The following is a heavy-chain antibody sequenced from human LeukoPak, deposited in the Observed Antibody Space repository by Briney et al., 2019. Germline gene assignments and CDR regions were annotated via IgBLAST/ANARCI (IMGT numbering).Heavy chain of an antibody. V-gene: IGHV4-4*09. CDR3: TKRQGPTSGSYDYFDP. D-gene: IGHD1-26*01. CDR1: GGSLSGNY. CDR2: IHSSGYT. Sequence: PSETLSLTCTVSGGSLSGNYWSWIRQPPGQGLEWIAYIHSSGYTNYNPSLKSRVTISVDTSNNQFSLKVTSETAADTAMYYCTKRQGPTSGSYDYFDPWGQGALVTVSS. J-gene: IGHJ5*02.